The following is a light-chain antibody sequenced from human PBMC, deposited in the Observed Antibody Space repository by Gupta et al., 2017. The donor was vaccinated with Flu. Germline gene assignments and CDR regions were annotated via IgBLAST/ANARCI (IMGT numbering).Light chain of an antibody. CDR3: QSYDSSLSGRGV. Sequence: QSVLTQPPSVSGAPGQRVTISCTGSSSNIGAGYDVHWYQQLPGTAPKLLIYGNSNRPSGVPDRFSGSKSSTSASLAITGLQAEDEADYYCQSYDSSLSGRGVFGGGTKLTVL. J-gene: IGLJ2*01. CDR2: GNS. V-gene: IGLV1-40*01. CDR1: SSNIGAGYD.